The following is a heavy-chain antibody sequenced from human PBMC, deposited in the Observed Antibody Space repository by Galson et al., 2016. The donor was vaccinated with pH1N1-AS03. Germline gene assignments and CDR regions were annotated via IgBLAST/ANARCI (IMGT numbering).Heavy chain of an antibody. D-gene: IGHD1-1*01. CDR2: IKTDGGEK. Sequence: SLRLSCAASGFTFTNYWMTWVRQAPGKGLEWVANIKTDGGEKNYVDSVKGRFIISRDNAKNSLYLQMNSLRAEDTAVYYCARENWSVEYWGQGTLVIVSS. CDR1: GFTFTNYW. J-gene: IGHJ4*02. V-gene: IGHV3-7*03. CDR3: ARENWSVEY.